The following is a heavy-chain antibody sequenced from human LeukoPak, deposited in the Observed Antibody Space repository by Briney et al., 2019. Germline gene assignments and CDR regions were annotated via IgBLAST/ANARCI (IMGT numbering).Heavy chain of an antibody. V-gene: IGHV1-2*06. CDR2: INPNSGGT. Sequence: ASVKVSCKASGYTFTGYYMHWVRQAPGQGLEWMGRINPNSGGTNYAQKFQGRVTMTRDTSISTAYMELSRLRSDDTAVYYCARQPTLFYGDYVDVYYFDYWDQGTLVTVSS. CDR1: GYTFTGYY. D-gene: IGHD4-17*01. CDR3: ARQPTLFYGDYVDVYYFDY. J-gene: IGHJ4*02.